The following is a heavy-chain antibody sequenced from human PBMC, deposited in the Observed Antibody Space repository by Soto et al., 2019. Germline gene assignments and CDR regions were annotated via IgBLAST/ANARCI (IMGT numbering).Heavy chain of an antibody. CDR2: IPSRGRP. D-gene: IGHD6-13*01. CDR3: ARGFSAGKGSPPDF. V-gene: IGHV4-30-4*01. J-gene: IGHJ4*02. Sequence: PSETLSLTCSVSGASVAGGSYYWSWVRQPPGKGLEWIGYIPSRGRPFYNPSLTSRGTISADTSKNQLSLQLTSVTAADTAVYYCARGFSAGKGSPPDFWGQGSLVTVSS. CDR1: GASVAGGSYY.